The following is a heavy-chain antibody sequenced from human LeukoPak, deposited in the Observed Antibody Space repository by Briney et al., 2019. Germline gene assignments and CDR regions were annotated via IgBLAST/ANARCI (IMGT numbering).Heavy chain of an antibody. CDR3: AREYSSGLNWFDP. CDR2: IYYNGNT. J-gene: IGHJ5*02. D-gene: IGHD6-19*01. CDR1: GGSISSYY. V-gene: IGHV4-59*01. Sequence: SETLSLTCTVSGGSISSYYWSWIRQPPGKGLEWIGYIYYNGNTNYNPSLKSRVTISVDTSKNQFSLKLSSVTAADTAVYFCAREYSSGLNWFDPWGQGTLVTVSS.